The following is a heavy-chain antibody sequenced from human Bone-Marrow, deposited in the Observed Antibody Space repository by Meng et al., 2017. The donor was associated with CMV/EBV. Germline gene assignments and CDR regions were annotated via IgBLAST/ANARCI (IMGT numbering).Heavy chain of an antibody. J-gene: IGHJ4*02. Sequence: QEQLVQSGAEVKKPGASVKVSCKASGYTFTSYGISWVRQAPGKGLEWMGWITAYTGNTNYAQTLQGRVTMTTDTSTSTAYLELRSLRSDDTAVYYCARDYYDSSGYYLYLFDYWGQGTLVTVSS. CDR2: ITAYTGNT. CDR3: ARDYYDSSGYYLYLFDY. D-gene: IGHD3-22*01. V-gene: IGHV1-18*01. CDR1: GYTFTSYG.